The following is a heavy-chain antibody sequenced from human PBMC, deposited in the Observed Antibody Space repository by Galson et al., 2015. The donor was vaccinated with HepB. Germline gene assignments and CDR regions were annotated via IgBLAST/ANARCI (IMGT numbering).Heavy chain of an antibody. V-gene: IGHV3-15*01. D-gene: IGHD6-13*01. CDR1: GFTFSSYW. CDR3: TTLIYSPYSSSWLFDY. CDR2: IKSKTDGGTT. Sequence: SLRLSCAASGFTFSSYWMSWVRQAPGKGLEWVGRIKSKTDGGTTDYAAPVKGRFTISRDDSKNTLYLQMNSLKTEDTAVYYCTTLIYSPYSSSWLFDYWGQGTLVTVSS. J-gene: IGHJ4*02.